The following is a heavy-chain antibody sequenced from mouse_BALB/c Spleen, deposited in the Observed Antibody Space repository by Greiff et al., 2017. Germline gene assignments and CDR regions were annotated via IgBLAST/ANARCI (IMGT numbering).Heavy chain of an antibody. CDR3: TYDDYFDY. V-gene: IGHV1-69*02. CDR2: IYPSDSYT. CDR1: GYTFTSYW. Sequence: QVQLQQPGAELVRPGASVKLSCKASGYTFTSYWINWVKQRPGQGLEWIGNIYPSDSYTNYNQKFKDKATLTVDKSSSTAYMQLSSPTSEDSAVYYCTYDDYFDYWGQGTTLTVSS. J-gene: IGHJ2*01. D-gene: IGHD2-12*01.